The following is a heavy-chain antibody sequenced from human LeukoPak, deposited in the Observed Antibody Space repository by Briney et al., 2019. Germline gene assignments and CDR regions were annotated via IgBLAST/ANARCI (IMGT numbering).Heavy chain of an antibody. CDR3: ARRSRYSSALFDY. Sequence: SQTLSLTCAISGDSVSSNSAAWNWIRQSPSRGLEWLGRTYYRSKWYYDYAVSVKSRMTINPDTSQNQFSLQLNSVTPEDTAVYYCARRSRYSSALFDYWGQGALVTVSS. J-gene: IGHJ4*02. D-gene: IGHD6-19*01. V-gene: IGHV6-1*01. CDR2: TYYRSKWYY. CDR1: GDSVSSNSAA.